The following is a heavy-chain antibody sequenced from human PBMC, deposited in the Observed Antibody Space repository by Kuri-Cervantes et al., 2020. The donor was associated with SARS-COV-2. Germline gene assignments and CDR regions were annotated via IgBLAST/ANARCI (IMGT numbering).Heavy chain of an antibody. CDR3: ASGGDCSSTSCYRAEVN. CDR1: GFTFSSYW. CDR2: IKQDGSEK. V-gene: IGHV3-7*01. Sequence: GGSLRLSCAASGFTFSSYWMSWVRQAPGKGLEWVANIKQDGSEKYYVDSVKGRFTISRDNAKNSLYLQMNSLRAEDTAVYYCASGGDCSSTSCYRAEVNWGQGTLVPVSS. D-gene: IGHD2-2*02. J-gene: IGHJ4*02.